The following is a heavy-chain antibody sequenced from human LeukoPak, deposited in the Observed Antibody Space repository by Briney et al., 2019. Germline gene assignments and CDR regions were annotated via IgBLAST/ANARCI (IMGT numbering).Heavy chain of an antibody. J-gene: IGHJ6*04. D-gene: IGHD2-2*01. CDR2: IWYDGSNK. CDR1: GFTFSSYG. V-gene: IGHV3-33*06. Sequence: PGRSLRLSCAASGFTFSSYGMHWVRQAPGKGLEWVAVIWYDGSNKYYADSVKGRFTISRDNSKNTLYLQMNSLRAEDTAVYYCAKAGYCSSTSCPPGDYYYYYGMDVWGKGTTVTVSS. CDR3: AKAGYCSSTSCPPGDYYYYYGMDV.